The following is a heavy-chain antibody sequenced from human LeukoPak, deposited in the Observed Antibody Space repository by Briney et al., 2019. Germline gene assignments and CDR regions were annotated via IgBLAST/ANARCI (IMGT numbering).Heavy chain of an antibody. CDR1: GYTFTSYG. V-gene: IGHV1-46*01. CDR3: ARGEYCTNGVCNGNWFDP. J-gene: IGHJ5*02. D-gene: IGHD2-8*01. CDR2: INPSGGST. Sequence: ASVKVTCKASGYTFTSYGISWVRQAPGQGLEWMGIINPSGGSTSYAQKFQGRVTMTRDTSTSTVYMELSSLRSEDTAVYYCARGEYCTNGVCNGNWFDPWGQGTLVTVSS.